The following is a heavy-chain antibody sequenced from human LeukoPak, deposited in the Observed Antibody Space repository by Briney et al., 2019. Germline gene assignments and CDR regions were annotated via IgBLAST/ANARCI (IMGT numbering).Heavy chain of an antibody. CDR3: TTVGLYDILTGHYHDSFDR. Sequence: NPGGSLRLSCAASGLPFSNAWMSWVRLAPGKGLEWVGRIKGKIDGGTKDHAAPVKGRFTISRDDSKNTLYLQMNSLKTEDTAVYYCTTVGLYDILTGHYHDSFDRWGQGTMVTVSS. D-gene: IGHD3-9*01. CDR1: GLPFSNAW. J-gene: IGHJ3*01. V-gene: IGHV3-15*01. CDR2: IKGKIDGGTK.